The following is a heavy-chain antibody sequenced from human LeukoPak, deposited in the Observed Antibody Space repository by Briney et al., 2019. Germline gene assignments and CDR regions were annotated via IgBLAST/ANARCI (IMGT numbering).Heavy chain of an antibody. CDR2: INPTGST. Sequence: SETLSLTCAVYGGSFTDFCWSWIRQPPGKGLEWIGEINPTGSTNYNPSLKSRVTISLDTSKNQFSLKLSSVTAADTAVYYCARAGDSSGYIDYWGQGTLVTVSS. D-gene: IGHD3-22*01. V-gene: IGHV4-34*01. CDR3: ARAGDSSGYIDY. CDR1: GGSFTDFC. J-gene: IGHJ4*02.